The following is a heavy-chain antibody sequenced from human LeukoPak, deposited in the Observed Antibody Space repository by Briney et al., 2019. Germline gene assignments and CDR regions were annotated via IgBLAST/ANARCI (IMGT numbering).Heavy chain of an antibody. V-gene: IGHV1-8*03. CDR1: GYTFTSYD. J-gene: IGHJ6*03. CDR2: MNPNSGNT. Sequence: GASVKVSCKASGYTFTSYDINRVRQATGQGLEWMGWMNPNSGNTGYAQKFQGRVTITRNTSISTAYMELSSLRSEDTAVYYCARGGNIVVVPAATYYMDVWGKGTTVTVSS. D-gene: IGHD2-2*01. CDR3: ARGGNIVVVPAATYYMDV.